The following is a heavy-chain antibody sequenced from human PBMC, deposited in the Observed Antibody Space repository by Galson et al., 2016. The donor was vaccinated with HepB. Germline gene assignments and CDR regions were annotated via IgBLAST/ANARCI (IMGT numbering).Heavy chain of an antibody. CDR1: GFTFSTYD. CDR3: AKYRSATYYTDYFEY. Sequence: SLRLSCAASGFTFSTYDMTWVRQAPGKGLEWVAPISGSGGSIYYAHSVTGRFTISRDNSKNTLFLQMKRLRDEDTALYYCAKYRSATYYTDYFEYWGQGTLVTVSS. D-gene: IGHD1-26*01. J-gene: IGHJ4*02. CDR2: ISGSGGSI. V-gene: IGHV3-23*01.